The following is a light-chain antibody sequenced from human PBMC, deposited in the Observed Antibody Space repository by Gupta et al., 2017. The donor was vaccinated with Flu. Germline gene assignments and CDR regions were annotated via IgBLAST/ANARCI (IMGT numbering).Light chain of an antibody. CDR3: QAWDRNTYV. Sequence: TCSGDKLGTSDVCWYRQKPGQSPVVVIYQHDQRGPGIPERFSGSMSGNTATLTISGTQAMDEADYYCQAWDRNTYVFGPGTKVTVL. CDR2: QHD. J-gene: IGLJ1*01. CDR1: KLGTSD. V-gene: IGLV3-1*01.